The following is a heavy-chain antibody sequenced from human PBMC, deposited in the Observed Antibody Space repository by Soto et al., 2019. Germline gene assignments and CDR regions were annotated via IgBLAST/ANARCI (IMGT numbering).Heavy chain of an antibody. D-gene: IGHD5-18*01. CDR2: IDPSDSQT. Sequence: GESLKISCKGSGYSFAGYWITWVRQKPGKGLEWMGRIDPSDSQTYYSPSFRGHVTISVTKSITTVFLQWSSLRASDTAMYYCARQIHDSDTGPNFQYYFDSWGQGTPVTVSS. CDR3: ARQIHDSDTGPNFQYYFDS. V-gene: IGHV5-10-1*01. CDR1: GYSFAGYW. J-gene: IGHJ4*02.